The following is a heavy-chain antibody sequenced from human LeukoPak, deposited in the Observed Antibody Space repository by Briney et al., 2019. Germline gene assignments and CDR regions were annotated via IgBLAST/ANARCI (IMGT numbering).Heavy chain of an antibody. CDR1: GYTFTMYY. V-gene: IGHV1-2*02. Sequence: ASVKVSCKASGYTFTMYYMHWVRQAPGQGLEWMGWINPNSGGTNYAQKFQGRVTMTRDTSISTAYMELSRLRSDDTAVYYCARGHGMATTNFDYWGQGTLVTVSS. CDR3: ARGHGMATTNFDY. CDR2: INPNSGGT. D-gene: IGHD5-24*01. J-gene: IGHJ4*02.